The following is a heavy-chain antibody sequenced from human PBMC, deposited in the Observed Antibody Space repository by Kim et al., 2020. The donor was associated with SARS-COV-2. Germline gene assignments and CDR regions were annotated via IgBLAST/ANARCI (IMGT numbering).Heavy chain of an antibody. J-gene: IGHJ6*02. V-gene: IGHV3-23*01. D-gene: IGHD3-3*01. CDR1: GFTFSSYA. CDR2: ISGSGVYT. Sequence: GGSLRLSCAASGFTFSSYAMNWVRQAPGKGLEWVSAISGSGVYTYHADSVKGRFTISRDNSKNTLYLQMNSLRAEDTAVYYCAKDRLFDFCSGLASAQYGMDVWGQGTTVTVSS. CDR3: AKDRLFDFCSGLASAQYGMDV.